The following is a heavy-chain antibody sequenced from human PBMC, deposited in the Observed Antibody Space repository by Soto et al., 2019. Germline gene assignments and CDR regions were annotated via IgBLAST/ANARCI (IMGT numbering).Heavy chain of an antibody. V-gene: IGHV3-11*01. CDR3: ARSYSSGWEFDY. CDR1: GFTFSNYY. J-gene: IGHJ4*02. D-gene: IGHD6-19*01. Sequence: TGGSLRLSCGASGFTFSNYYMSWIRQAPGKGLEWVSYISSTGRTIYYADSVKGRFTVSRGNAQNSLSLKLNSLRVEDTAVYYCARSYSSGWEFDYWGQGTQVTVSS. CDR2: ISSTGRTI.